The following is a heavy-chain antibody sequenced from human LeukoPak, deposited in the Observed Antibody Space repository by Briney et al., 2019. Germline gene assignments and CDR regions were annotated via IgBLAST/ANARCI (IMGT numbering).Heavy chain of an antibody. V-gene: IGHV3-23*01. CDR2: ISGSGGST. CDR3: ARGAYCGGDCYPDAFDI. D-gene: IGHD2-21*02. CDR1: GFTFSSYA. Sequence: GGSLRLSCAASGFTFSSYAMSWVRQAPGKGLEWVSAISGSGGSTYYADSVKGRFTISRDNAKNSLYLQMNSLRAEDTAVYYCARGAYCGGDCYPDAFDIWGQGTMVTVSS. J-gene: IGHJ3*02.